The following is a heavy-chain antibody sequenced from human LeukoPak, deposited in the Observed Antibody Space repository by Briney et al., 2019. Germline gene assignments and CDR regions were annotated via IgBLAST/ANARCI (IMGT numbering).Heavy chain of an antibody. CDR3: VRDQGRYYYGSGSFWLDY. J-gene: IGHJ4*02. Sequence: GGSLRLSCAASGFTFSSYGTSWVRQAPGKGLEWISSISSASSYMFYADSVQGRFTISRDNAKNSLFLQMNSLRAEDTAVYYCVRDQGRYYYGSGSFWLDYWGQGTLVTVSS. V-gene: IGHV3-21*01. CDR2: ISSASSYM. CDR1: GFTFSSYG. D-gene: IGHD3-10*01.